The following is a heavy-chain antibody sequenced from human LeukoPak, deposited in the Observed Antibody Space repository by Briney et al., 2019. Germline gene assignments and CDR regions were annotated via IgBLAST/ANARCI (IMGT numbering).Heavy chain of an antibody. CDR2: VSVSGGST. J-gene: IGHJ4*02. Sequence: GGSLRLSCVASGFTVSRYVMSWVRQAPGKWLGWVSCVSVSGGSTYYADSVQGRFTISRDNSKNTLYLQMNSLRAEDTAVYYCAKADSGYYNHYFDYWGQGTLVTVSS. CDR1: GFTVSRYV. CDR3: AKADSGYYNHYFDY. V-gene: IGHV3-23*01. D-gene: IGHD3-3*01.